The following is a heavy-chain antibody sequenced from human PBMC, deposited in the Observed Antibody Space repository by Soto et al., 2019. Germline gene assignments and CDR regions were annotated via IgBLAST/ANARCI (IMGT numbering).Heavy chain of an antibody. D-gene: IGHD3-10*01. Sequence: LRLSCAASGFTFRRYEMNWVRRAPGKGLEWGSYSSVSGSTIYHANSVKGRFTISRDNAKNSLFLQMNSLRAEDTAVYYCARLLGGHDSGDYYYYAMDVRGRGTTVTVSS. J-gene: IGHJ6*02. V-gene: IGHV3-48*03. CDR1: GFTFRRYE. CDR2: SSVSGSTI. CDR3: ARLLGGHDSGDYYYYAMDV.